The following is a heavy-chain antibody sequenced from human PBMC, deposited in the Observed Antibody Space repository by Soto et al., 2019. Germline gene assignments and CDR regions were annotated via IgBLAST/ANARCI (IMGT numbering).Heavy chain of an antibody. V-gene: IGHV3-9*01. Sequence: EVQLVESGGGLVQPGRSLRLSCAASGFTFDDYAMHWVRQAPGKGLEWVSGISWNSGSIGYADSVKGRFTISRDNAKNSLYLQMNSLSAEDTALYYCAKDRISSWYLGNWFDLWVEGTLVTVSS. D-gene: IGHD6-13*01. J-gene: IGHJ5*02. CDR2: ISWNSGSI. CDR1: GFTFDDYA. CDR3: AKDRISSWYLGNWFDL.